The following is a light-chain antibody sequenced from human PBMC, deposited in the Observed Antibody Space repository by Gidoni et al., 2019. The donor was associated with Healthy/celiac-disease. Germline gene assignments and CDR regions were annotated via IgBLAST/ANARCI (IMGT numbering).Light chain of an antibody. V-gene: IGLV1-47*01. CDR2: RNT. CDR1: SSNIGSNS. CDR3: AAWDDSLSGPV. J-gene: IGLJ2*01. Sequence: SCSGSSSNIGSNSVYWYQQLPGTAPKLLIYRNTQRPSGVPDRFSGSKSGTSASLAISGLRSEDEAEYYCAAWDDSLSGPVFGGWTKLTVL.